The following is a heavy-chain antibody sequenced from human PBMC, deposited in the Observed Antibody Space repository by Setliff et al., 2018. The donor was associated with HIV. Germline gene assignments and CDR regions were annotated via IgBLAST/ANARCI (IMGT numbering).Heavy chain of an antibody. V-gene: IGHV4-61*08. CDR1: GGVSGGDMGVHD. CDR2: IYDNEKT. D-gene: IGHD2-8*02. J-gene: IGHJ6*03. CDR3: ARVAQRVVSAATYSFYYFMDV. Sequence: PSETLSLTCSVSGGVSGGDMGVHDWSWIRQPPGKGLEWIGYIYDNEKTFYNPSQESRPTMSVDTSKKVLSLRLNSVTASDTAVYYCARVAQRVVSAATYSFYYFMDVWGKGATVTVS.